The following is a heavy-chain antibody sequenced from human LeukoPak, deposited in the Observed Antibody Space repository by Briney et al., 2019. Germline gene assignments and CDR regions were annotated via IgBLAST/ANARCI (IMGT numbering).Heavy chain of an antibody. J-gene: IGHJ5*02. V-gene: IGHV4-34*01. CDR1: GGSFSGFY. CDR3: ARPLTYCSGGSCYGNWFDP. CDR2: INHSGTT. Sequence: SETLSLTCAVYGGSFSGFYWSWIRQSPGKGLEWIGEINHSGTTNYNPSLKSRVTISVDTSKNQFSLSLSSVTAADTAVYYCARPLTYCSGGSCYGNWFDPWGQRTLVTVSP. D-gene: IGHD2-15*01.